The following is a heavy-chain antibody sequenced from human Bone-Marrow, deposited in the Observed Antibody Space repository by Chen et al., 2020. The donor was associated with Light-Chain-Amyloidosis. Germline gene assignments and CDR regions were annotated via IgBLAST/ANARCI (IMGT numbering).Heavy chain of an antibody. CDR3: AKDISYDDILPGYPADAFDI. V-gene: IGHV3-23*01. D-gene: IGHD3-9*01. J-gene: IGHJ3*02. CDR1: GFSFSSYA. CDR2: ISGSGGSR. Sequence: LSCAASGFSFSSYAMSWVRQAPGKGLEWVSGISGSGGSRYYGDSVKGRLTISRDNSKNALFLQMNSLRAEDTAVYYCAKDISYDDILPGYPADAFDIWGQGTMVTVSS.